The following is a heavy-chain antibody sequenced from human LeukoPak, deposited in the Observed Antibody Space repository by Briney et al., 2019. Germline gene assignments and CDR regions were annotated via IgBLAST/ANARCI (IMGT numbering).Heavy chain of an antibody. Sequence: SETLSLTCTVSGGSISSYYWSWIPQPPGKGLEWLGYIYYSGSTNYNPSLKTRVTISVDTSKNQFSPKLRSVTAADTAVYYCARAIAVAGLAWFDPWGQGTLVTVSS. CDR3: ARAIAVAGLAWFDP. D-gene: IGHD6-19*01. CDR1: GGSISSYY. CDR2: IYYSGST. J-gene: IGHJ5*02. V-gene: IGHV4-59*01.